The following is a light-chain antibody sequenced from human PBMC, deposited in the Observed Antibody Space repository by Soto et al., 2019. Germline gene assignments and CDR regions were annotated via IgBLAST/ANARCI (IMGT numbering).Light chain of an antibody. CDR2: EVN. V-gene: IGLV2-14*03. Sequence: QSALTQPASVSGSPGQSITISCTGTSSDVGGYSYVSWYQQHPGKAPKLMIYEVNNRPSGVSNRFSASKSGNTASLTISGLRAEDEADYYCSSYTSNNTRVFGGGTKLTVL. CDR1: SSDVGGYSY. J-gene: IGLJ3*02. CDR3: SSYTSNNTRV.